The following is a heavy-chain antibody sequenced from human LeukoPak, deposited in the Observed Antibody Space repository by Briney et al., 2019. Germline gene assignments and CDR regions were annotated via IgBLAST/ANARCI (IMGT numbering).Heavy chain of an antibody. V-gene: IGHV1-69*13. CDR1: GGTFCSYA. D-gene: IGHD6-19*01. J-gene: IGHJ6*02. CDR3: ARNAIAVAAYYGMDV. Sequence: GASVKVSCKASGGTFCSYAISWVRQAPGQGLEWMGGIIPIFGTANYAQKFQGRVTITADESTSTAYMELSSLRSEDTAVYYCARNAIAVAAYYGMDVWGQGTTVTVSS. CDR2: IIPIFGTA.